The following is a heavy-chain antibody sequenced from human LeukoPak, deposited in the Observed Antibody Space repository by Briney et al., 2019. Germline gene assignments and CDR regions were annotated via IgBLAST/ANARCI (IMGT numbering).Heavy chain of an antibody. J-gene: IGHJ4*02. CDR1: GYTFTSYD. CDR2: MNPNSGNT. Sequence: ASVKVSCKASGYTFTSYDINWVRQATGQGLEWMGWMNPNSGNTGYTQKFQGRVTITRNTTISTAYMELSSLRSEDTAVYYCARGPTLAAPDYWGQGTLVTVSS. V-gene: IGHV1-8*03. D-gene: IGHD6-6*01. CDR3: ARGPTLAAPDY.